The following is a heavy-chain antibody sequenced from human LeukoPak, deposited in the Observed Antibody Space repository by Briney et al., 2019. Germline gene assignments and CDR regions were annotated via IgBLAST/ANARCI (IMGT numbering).Heavy chain of an antibody. Sequence: ASVKDSCKASGYTFTGYYMHWVRQAPGQGLEWMGWINPNSGGTNYAQKFQGRVTMTRDTSISTAYMELSRLRSDDTAVYYCARDALRILHWGAWFDPWGQGTLVTVSS. J-gene: IGHJ5*02. D-gene: IGHD7-27*01. CDR2: INPNSGGT. V-gene: IGHV1-2*02. CDR3: ARDALRILHWGAWFDP. CDR1: GYTFTGYY.